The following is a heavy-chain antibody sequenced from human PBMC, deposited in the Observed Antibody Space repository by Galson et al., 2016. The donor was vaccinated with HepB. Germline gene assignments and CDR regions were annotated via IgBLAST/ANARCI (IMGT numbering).Heavy chain of an antibody. CDR1: TVNFIRYW. CDR2: IDPSDSYT. CDR3: AMLYFDSGSYSNPCY. Sequence: QSGAEVKKPGESLRISCQGSTVNFIRYWISWVRQMPGKGLEWMGRIDPSDSYTKYSPSFQGHVTITLDKSISTAYLQWSSLKASDTAMYYCAMLYFDSGSYSNPCYGGQGTLVTVSS. D-gene: IGHD3-10*01. J-gene: IGHJ4*02. V-gene: IGHV5-10-1*01.